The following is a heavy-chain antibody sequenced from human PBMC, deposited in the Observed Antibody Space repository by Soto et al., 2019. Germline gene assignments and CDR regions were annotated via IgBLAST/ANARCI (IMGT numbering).Heavy chain of an antibody. CDR1: GFTFSSYS. CDR3: ARWVVVAATRRAYGMDV. Sequence: EVPLVESGGGLVKPGGSLRLSCAASGFTFSSYSMNWVRQAPGKGLEWVSSISSSSSYIYYADSVKGRFTISRDNAKNSLYLQMNSLRAEDTAVYYCARWVVVAATRRAYGMDVWGQGTTVTVSS. D-gene: IGHD2-15*01. V-gene: IGHV3-21*01. J-gene: IGHJ6*02. CDR2: ISSSSSYI.